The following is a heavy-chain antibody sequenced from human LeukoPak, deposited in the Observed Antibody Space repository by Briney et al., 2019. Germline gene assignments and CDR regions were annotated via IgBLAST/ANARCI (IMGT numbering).Heavy chain of an antibody. Sequence: SETLSLTCTVSGYSISSGYYWGWIRQPPGKGLEWFWSIYHSGSTYYNPSLKSRVTISVDTSKNQFSLKLSSVTAADTAVYYCARVSYGCGGNSVQCNWFDPWGQGTLVTVSS. V-gene: IGHV4-38-2*02. CDR3: ARVSYGCGGNSVQCNWFDP. CDR1: GYSISSGYY. J-gene: IGHJ5*02. D-gene: IGHD4-23*01. CDR2: IYHSGST.